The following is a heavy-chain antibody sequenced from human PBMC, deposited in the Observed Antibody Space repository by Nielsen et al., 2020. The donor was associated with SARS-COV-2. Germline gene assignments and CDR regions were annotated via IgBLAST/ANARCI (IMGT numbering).Heavy chain of an antibody. CDR3: ARDYDFPEGYGMDV. J-gene: IGHJ6*02. D-gene: IGHD3-3*01. CDR2: ISGGGEST. CDR1: EFTFNNYA. Sequence: GESLKISCAASEFTFNNYAMSWVRQAPGKGLEWVSTISGGGESTRYADSVKGRFTISRDNARNTLYLQMNSLRAEDTAVYYCARDYDFPEGYGMDVWGQGTTVTVSS. V-gene: IGHV3-23*01.